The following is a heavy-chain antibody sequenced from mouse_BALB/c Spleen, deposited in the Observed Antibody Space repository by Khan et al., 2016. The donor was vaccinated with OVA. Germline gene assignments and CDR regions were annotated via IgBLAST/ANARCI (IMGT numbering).Heavy chain of an antibody. V-gene: IGHV5-6*01. CDR1: GSTFSSYS. Sequence: EVELVESGGDLVKPGGSLKLSCAASGSTFSSYSMSWVRQIPDKRLEWVATMSSGGDYTYYPDSVKGRFTISRDNAKNTLYLQMSSLKSEDTAMYYCASHLTGSFAYWGQGTLVTVSA. D-gene: IGHD4-1*01. CDR2: MSSGGDYT. J-gene: IGHJ3*01. CDR3: ASHLTGSFAY.